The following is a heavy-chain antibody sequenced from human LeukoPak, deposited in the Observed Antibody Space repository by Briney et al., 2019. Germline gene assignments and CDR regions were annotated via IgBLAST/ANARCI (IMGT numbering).Heavy chain of an antibody. CDR3: VSADSGYYYFYFDY. CDR1: GFTVRSNY. D-gene: IGHD3-22*01. Sequence: GGSLRLSCAASGFTVRSNYMSWVRPAPGKGLEWVSVIYSGGSTYYADSVKGRFTISRDNSKNTLYLQMNSLRAEDTAVYYCVSADSGYYYFYFDYWGQGTLVTVSS. J-gene: IGHJ4*02. CDR2: IYSGGST. V-gene: IGHV3-66*01.